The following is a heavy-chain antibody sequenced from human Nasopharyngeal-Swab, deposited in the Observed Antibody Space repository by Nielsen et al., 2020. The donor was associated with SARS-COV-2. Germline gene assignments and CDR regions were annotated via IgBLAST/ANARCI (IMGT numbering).Heavy chain of an antibody. CDR1: GFTFSSYW. Sequence: GESLKISCAASGFTFSSYWMSWVRQVPGKGLVWVSRIDTDGSTTDHADSVKGRFTISRDNAKNTLYLQMNSLRAEDTAVYYCARDPDSSGYYEDAFDIWGQGTMVTVSS. CDR3: ARDPDSSGYYEDAFDI. D-gene: IGHD3-22*01. J-gene: IGHJ3*02. CDR2: IDTDGSTT. V-gene: IGHV3-74*01.